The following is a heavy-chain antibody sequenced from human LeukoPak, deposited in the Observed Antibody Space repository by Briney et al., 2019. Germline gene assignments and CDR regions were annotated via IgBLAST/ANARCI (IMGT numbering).Heavy chain of an antibody. V-gene: IGHV4-34*01. CDR3: ARGRIAAAGTIPFHY. J-gene: IGHJ4*02. Sequence: PSETLSLTCAVYGGSFSGYYWSWIRQPPGKGLEWIGEINHSGSTNYNPSLKSRVTISVDTSKNQFSLKLSSATAADTAVYYCARGRIAAAGTIPFHYWGQGTLVTVSS. CDR1: GGSFSGYY. D-gene: IGHD6-13*01. CDR2: INHSGST.